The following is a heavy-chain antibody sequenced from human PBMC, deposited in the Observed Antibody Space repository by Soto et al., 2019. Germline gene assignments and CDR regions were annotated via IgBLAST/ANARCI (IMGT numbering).Heavy chain of an antibody. CDR1: GGSFSCYY. CDR3: VRRYSSSSLPDY. D-gene: IGHD6-6*01. CDR2: INHSGST. J-gene: IGHJ4*02. Sequence: SETLSLTCAVYGGSFSCYYWSWIRQPPGKGLEWIGEINHSGSTNYNPSFQGHVTISRDTSISTAYLQWNSLKASDTATYYCVRRYSSSSLPDYWGQGTLVTVSS. V-gene: IGHV4-34*01.